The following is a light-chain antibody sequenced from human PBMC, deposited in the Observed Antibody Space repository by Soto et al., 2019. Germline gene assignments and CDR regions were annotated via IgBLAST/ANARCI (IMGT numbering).Light chain of an antibody. J-gene: IGKJ1*01. CDR2: AAS. Sequence: DFQMTQSPSSLSASVGDRVTITCRASQSISSYLNWYQQKPGKAPKLLIYAASSLQGGIPSSFSGSGSWTDFTLTISTPQPEYFPTYECQHSYCTRWTFGQRTVVVIK. CDR1: QSISSY. V-gene: IGKV1-39*01. CDR3: QHSYCTRWT.